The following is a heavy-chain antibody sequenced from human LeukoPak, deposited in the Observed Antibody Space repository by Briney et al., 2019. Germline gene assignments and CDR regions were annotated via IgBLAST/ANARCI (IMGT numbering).Heavy chain of an antibody. Sequence: ASVKVSCKASGYTFTGYYMHWVRQAPGQGLEWMGWINPNNGGTNYAQKFQGRVTMTRDTSISTAYMELSRLRSDDTAVYYCARSGIVVVPAAIREFDYWGQGTLVTVSP. CDR3: ARSGIVVVPAAIREFDY. J-gene: IGHJ4*02. D-gene: IGHD2-2*01. CDR2: INPNNGGT. CDR1: GYTFTGYY. V-gene: IGHV1-2*02.